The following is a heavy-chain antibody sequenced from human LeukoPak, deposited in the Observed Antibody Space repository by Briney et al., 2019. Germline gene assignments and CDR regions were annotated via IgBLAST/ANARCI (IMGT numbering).Heavy chain of an antibody. CDR1: GFTFSSYS. V-gene: IGHV3-48*02. Sequence: PGGSLRLSCAASGFTFSSYSMNWVRQAPGKGLGWLSYISGSSGTIYYADSVKGRFTISRDNAKSSLYLQMNSLRDEDTAVYYCARVSYYYDSSGYYVDAFDIWGHGTMVTVSS. CDR2: ISGSSGTI. D-gene: IGHD3-22*01. CDR3: ARVSYYYDSSGYYVDAFDI. J-gene: IGHJ3*02.